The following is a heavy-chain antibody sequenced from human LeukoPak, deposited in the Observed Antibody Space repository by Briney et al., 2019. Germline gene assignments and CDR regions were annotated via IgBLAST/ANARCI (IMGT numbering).Heavy chain of an antibody. J-gene: IGHJ4*02. CDR2: FDPEDGET. Sequence: ASVKVSCKVSGYTLTELSMHWVRQAPGKGLEWMGGFDPEDGETIYAQKFQGRVTMTGDTSTDTAYMELSSLRSEDTAVYYCATDYDSKRDYWGQGTLVTVSS. V-gene: IGHV1-24*01. CDR1: GYTLTELS. CDR3: ATDYDSKRDY. D-gene: IGHD3-3*01.